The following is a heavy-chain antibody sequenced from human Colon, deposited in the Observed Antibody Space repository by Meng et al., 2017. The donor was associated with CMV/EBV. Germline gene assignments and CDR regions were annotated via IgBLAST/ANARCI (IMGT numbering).Heavy chain of an antibody. CDR3: GRDGSVYCRSGSCYHGYYYGVDV. D-gene: IGHD2-2*01. CDR2: MNQDGSEK. V-gene: IGHV3-7*01. J-gene: IGHJ6*02. Sequence: GESLKISCAASGFTFSSYWMNWVRQVPGTGLEWVASMNQDGSEKYYVDSVKGRFTISRDNAKNSLYVQMNSLSAEDTAVYYCGRDGSVYCRSGSCYHGYYYGVDVWGQGTTVTVSS. CDR1: GFTFSSYW.